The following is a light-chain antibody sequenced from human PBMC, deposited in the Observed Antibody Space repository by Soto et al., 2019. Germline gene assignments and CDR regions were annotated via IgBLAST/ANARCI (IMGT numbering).Light chain of an antibody. CDR1: QRVSSN. Sequence: EIVMTQSPATLSVSPGERATLSCRASQRVSSNLAWYQQQPGQAPRLLIYGASTRATGIPARFSGSGSGTEFTLTIISRQAEDFAVYYCQQYNSSPPDTFGQGTKLEIK. J-gene: IGKJ2*01. CDR3: QQYNSSPPDT. V-gene: IGKV3-15*01. CDR2: GAS.